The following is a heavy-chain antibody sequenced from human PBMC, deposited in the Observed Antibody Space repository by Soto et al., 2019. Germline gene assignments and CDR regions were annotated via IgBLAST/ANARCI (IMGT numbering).Heavy chain of an antibody. D-gene: IGHD6-13*01. J-gene: IGHJ4*02. CDR2: IYYSGST. CDR3: ARQIPAIAAAGTWWSSRTYYFDY. V-gene: IGHV4-39*01. CDR1: GGSISSSSYY. Sequence: SETLSLTCTVSGGSISSSSYYWGWIRQPPGKGLEWIGSIYYSGSTYYNPSLKSRVTISVDTSKNQFSLKLSSVTAADTAVYYCARQIPAIAAAGTWWSSRTYYFDYWGQGTLVTVSS.